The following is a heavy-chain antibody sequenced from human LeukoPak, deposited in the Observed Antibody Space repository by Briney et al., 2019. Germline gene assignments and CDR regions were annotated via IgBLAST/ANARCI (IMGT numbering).Heavy chain of an antibody. CDR3: AKSLGSYYYAFDI. D-gene: IGHD1-26*01. V-gene: IGHV3-9*01. CDR1: GFTFDDYA. Sequence: GGSLRLSCAASGFTFDDYAMDWVRQAPGKGLEWVSGISWNSGNIGYADSVKGRFTISRDNAKNSLYLQMNSLRAEDTALYYCAKSLGSYYYAFDIWGQGTMVTVSS. J-gene: IGHJ3*02. CDR2: ISWNSGNI.